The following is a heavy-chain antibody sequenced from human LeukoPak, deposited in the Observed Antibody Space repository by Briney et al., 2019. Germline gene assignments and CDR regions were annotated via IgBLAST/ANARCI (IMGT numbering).Heavy chain of an antibody. J-gene: IGHJ3*02. D-gene: IGHD3-22*01. CDR2: IYYSGST. CDR1: GGSISSYY. CDR3: ARLSPIYYDTPGAFDI. V-gene: IGHV4-59*08. Sequence: SETLSLTCTVSGGSISSYYWSRIRQPPGKGLGWIGYIYYSGSTNYNPSLKSRVTISVDTSKNQFSLKLSSVTAADTAVYYCARLSPIYYDTPGAFDIWGQGTMVTVSS.